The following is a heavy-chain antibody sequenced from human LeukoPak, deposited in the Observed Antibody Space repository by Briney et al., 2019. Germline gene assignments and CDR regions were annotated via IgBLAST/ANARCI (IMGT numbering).Heavy chain of an antibody. J-gene: IGHJ4*02. D-gene: IGHD3-10*01. CDR2: IYPGDSDT. Sequence: PGESLKISGQGPGYSFTSFWISWVRQMPEKGLEWMGIIYPGDSDTRYSPSFQGQVTISADRSISTENLKRSIYMAADAARYSCARPGIRTIGIDYWGQGTLVTVSS. CDR1: GYSFTSFW. V-gene: IGHV5-51*01. CDR3: ARPGIRTIGIDY.